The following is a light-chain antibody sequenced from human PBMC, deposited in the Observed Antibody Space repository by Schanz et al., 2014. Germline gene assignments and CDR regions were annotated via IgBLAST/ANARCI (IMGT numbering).Light chain of an antibody. CDR3: SSYAGSSTVV. J-gene: IGLJ2*01. V-gene: IGLV2-23*02. CDR1: SSDVGAYNY. CDR2: EVS. Sequence: QSVLTQPASVSGSPGQSITISCTGSSSDVGAYNYVSSYQQHPGNAPKLLIFEVSKRPSGVSNRFSGSKSANTASLTISGLQAEDEAHYYCSSYAGSSTVVFGGGTKLTVL.